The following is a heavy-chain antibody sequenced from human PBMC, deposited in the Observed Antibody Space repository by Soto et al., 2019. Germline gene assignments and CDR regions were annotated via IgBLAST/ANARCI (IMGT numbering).Heavy chain of an antibody. J-gene: IGHJ4*02. CDR1: GGSISSGDYY. Sequence: SETLSLTCTVSGGSISSGDYYWSWIRQPPGKGLEWIGYIYYSGSTYYNPSLKSRVTISVDTSKNQFSLKLSSVTAADTAVYYCARVYCSSTSCPVDYWGQGTLVTVSS. CDR3: ARVYCSSTSCPVDY. CDR2: IYYSGST. V-gene: IGHV4-30-4*01. D-gene: IGHD2-2*01.